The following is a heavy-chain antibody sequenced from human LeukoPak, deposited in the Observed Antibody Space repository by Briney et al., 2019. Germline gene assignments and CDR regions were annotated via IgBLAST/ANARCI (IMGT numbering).Heavy chain of an antibody. CDR1: GYTFTSYY. J-gene: IGHJ4*02. CDR3: ARDLVVLRYFDWLPPGY. D-gene: IGHD3-9*01. Sequence: ASVKVSCKASGYTFTSYYMHWVRQAPGQGLEWMGIINSSGGSTSYAQKFQGRVTMTRDMSTSTVYMELSRLRSDDTAVYYCARDLVVLRYFDWLPPGYWGQGTLVTVSS. CDR2: INSSGGST. V-gene: IGHV1-46*01.